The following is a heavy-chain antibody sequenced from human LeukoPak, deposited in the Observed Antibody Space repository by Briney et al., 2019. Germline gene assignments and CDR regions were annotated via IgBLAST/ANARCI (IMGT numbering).Heavy chain of an antibody. CDR1: GFTFSTYR. CDR2: INSDGSGT. Sequence: GGSLRLSCAASGFTFSTYRMYWVRQVPGKGLVWVSRINSDGSGTSYADSVKGRFTISRDNAKNTLYLQMNSLRAEDTAVYFCARDGYSYYMDVWGKGTTVTVSS. V-gene: IGHV3-74*01. J-gene: IGHJ6*03. CDR3: ARDGYSYYMDV.